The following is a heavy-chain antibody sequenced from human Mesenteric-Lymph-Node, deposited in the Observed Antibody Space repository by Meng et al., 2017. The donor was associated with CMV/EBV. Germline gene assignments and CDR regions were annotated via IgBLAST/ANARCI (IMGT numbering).Heavy chain of an antibody. V-gene: IGHV3-23*01. CDR1: GFTFSSYG. CDR3: AKGGASNWYFDL. J-gene: IGHJ2*01. D-gene: IGHD3-16*01. CDR2: IGGRGTDT. Sequence: GESLKISCAASGFTFSSYGMSWVRQAPGKGLEWVSAIGGRGTDTYYADSVKGRFTISRDNSKNTLFLQMNSLRADDTAVYYCAKGGASNWYFDLWGRGTLVTVSS.